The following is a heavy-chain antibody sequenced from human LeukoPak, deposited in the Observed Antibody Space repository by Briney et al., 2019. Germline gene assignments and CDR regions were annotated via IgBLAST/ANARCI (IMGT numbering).Heavy chain of an antibody. J-gene: IGHJ4*02. CDR1: GFTFEDYA. V-gene: IGHV3-9*01. D-gene: IGHD3-10*01. CDR2: ITWNSGYI. Sequence: PGRSLRLSCAASGFTFEDYAMHWVRQAPGKGLEWVSGITWNSGYIAYGDSVKGRFTISRDNAKNSLYLQMNSLRAEDTAVYYCARDSAANFVSKPHTLGECDYWGQGTLVTVSS. CDR3: ARDSAANFVSKPHTLGECDY.